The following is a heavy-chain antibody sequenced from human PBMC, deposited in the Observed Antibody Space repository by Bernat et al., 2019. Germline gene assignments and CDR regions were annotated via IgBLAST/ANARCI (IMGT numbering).Heavy chain of an antibody. CDR1: GGSFSGYY. CDR3: ARGGRYYGSGSYYTSYFDY. J-gene: IGHJ4*02. CDR2: INHSGST. V-gene: IGHV4-34*01. Sequence: QVQLQQWGAGLLKPSETLSLTCAVYGGSFSGYYWSWIRQPPGTGLEWIGEINHSGSTNYNPSLKSRVTISVDTSKNKFSRKLSSGTDADTAVYYCARGGRYYGSGSYYTSYFDYWGQGTLVTVSS. D-gene: IGHD3-10*01.